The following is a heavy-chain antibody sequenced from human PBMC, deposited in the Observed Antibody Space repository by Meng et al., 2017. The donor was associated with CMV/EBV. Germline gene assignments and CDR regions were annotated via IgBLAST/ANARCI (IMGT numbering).Heavy chain of an antibody. CDR3: ARDRAVAGTGWFDP. Sequence: CPVPGVSLPTYYWSSLRQPPAQGLEWIGYISYSGSTHYHPSLKSRVPISVDTSKNQFSLKLSSVPAADTAVYYCARDRAVAGTGWFDPWGQGTLVTVSS. V-gene: IGHV4-59*01. CDR2: ISYSGST. CDR1: GVSLPTYY. D-gene: IGHD6-19*01. J-gene: IGHJ5*02.